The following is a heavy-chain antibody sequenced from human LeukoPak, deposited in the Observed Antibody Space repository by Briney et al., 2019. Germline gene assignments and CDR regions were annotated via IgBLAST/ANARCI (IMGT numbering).Heavy chain of an antibody. CDR3: ARERGYNYGYSGYYDQ. Sequence: GGSLRLSCAASGFTLSSYAMSWVRQAPGKGLEWISYISTSGASTYYADSVKGRFTVSRDNAKNSMFLRMDTLRAEDTAVYYCARERGYNYGYSGYYDQWGQGILVTVSS. CDR2: ISTSGAST. D-gene: IGHD5-18*01. J-gene: IGHJ4*02. CDR1: GFTLSSYA. V-gene: IGHV3-48*03.